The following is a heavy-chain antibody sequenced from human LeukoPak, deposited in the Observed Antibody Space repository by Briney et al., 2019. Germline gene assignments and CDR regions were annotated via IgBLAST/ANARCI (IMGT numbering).Heavy chain of an antibody. V-gene: IGHV3-48*03. Sequence: GGSLRLSCAASGFTFSSYEMNWVRQAPGKGLEWVSYISSSGSTIYYADSVKGRFTISRDNAKNSLYLQMNSLRTEDTAVYFCARDSYSSSRNDYWGQGTLVTVSS. J-gene: IGHJ4*02. CDR1: GFTFSSYE. CDR2: ISSSGSTI. CDR3: ARDSYSSSRNDY. D-gene: IGHD6-13*01.